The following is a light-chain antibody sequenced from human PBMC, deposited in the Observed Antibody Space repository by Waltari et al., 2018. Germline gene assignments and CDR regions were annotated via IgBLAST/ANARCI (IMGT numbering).Light chain of an antibody. J-gene: IGLJ1*01. CDR2: EVS. Sequence: ALTQPASVPGSPGQSITISCTGTDSDVGAYNFVSWYRQHPGKAPHLIIYEVSERPPGISDRFSGSKSDNTASLTISGLQADDEAVYYCSSYTTSNAPGVFGTGTKVT. CDR1: DSDVGAYNF. V-gene: IGLV2-14*01. CDR3: SSYTTSNAPGV.